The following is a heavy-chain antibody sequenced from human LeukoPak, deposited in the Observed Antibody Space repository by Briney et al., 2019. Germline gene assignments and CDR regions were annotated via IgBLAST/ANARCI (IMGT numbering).Heavy chain of an antibody. CDR1: GGTFSSYA. CDR2: IIPILGIA. J-gene: IGHJ6*02. V-gene: IGHV1-69*04. CDR3: ARDGPSHFLSSSAIDYYYYYGMDV. D-gene: IGHD2-2*02. Sequence: GASVKVSCKASGGTFSSYAISWVRQAPGQGLEWMGRIIPILGIANYAQKFQGRVTITADKSTSTAYMELSSLRPEDTAVYYCARDGPSHFLSSSAIDYYYYYGMDVWGQGTTVTVSS.